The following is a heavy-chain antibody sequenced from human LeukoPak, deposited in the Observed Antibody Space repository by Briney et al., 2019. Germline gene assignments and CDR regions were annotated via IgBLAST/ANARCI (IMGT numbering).Heavy chain of an antibody. CDR3: ARGVTGGWYGDFQH. CDR1: GDSISSTYSY. Sequence: SETLSLTCTVSGDSISSTYSYGGWVRQPPGKGLEWIGSIYYSGTTYYNPSLKSRVTISVDTSKNQFSLKLRSVTAADTAVYYCARGVTGGWYGDFQHWGQGTLVTVSS. J-gene: IGHJ1*01. CDR2: IYYSGTT. V-gene: IGHV4-39*01. D-gene: IGHD6-19*01.